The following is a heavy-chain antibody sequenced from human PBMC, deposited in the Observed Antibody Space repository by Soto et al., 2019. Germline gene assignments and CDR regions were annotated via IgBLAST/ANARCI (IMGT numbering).Heavy chain of an antibody. Sequence: SETLSLTCAVSGDSISSSVWWTWVRQPLGKGLEWIGEVFHTGDTYFNPSLRSRVAMSVDKSTNEFSLKVTSVTAADTAIYYCARKAWVRFDYWGQGALVTVSS. CDR2: VFHTGDT. J-gene: IGHJ4*02. CDR3: ARKAWVRFDY. V-gene: IGHV4-4*02. CDR1: GDSISSSVW. D-gene: IGHD7-27*01.